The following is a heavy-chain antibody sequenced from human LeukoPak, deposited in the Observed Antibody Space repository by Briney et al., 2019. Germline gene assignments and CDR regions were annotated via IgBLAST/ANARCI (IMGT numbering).Heavy chain of an antibody. CDR2: IYYSGST. D-gene: IGHD3-10*01. Sequence: SETLSLTCTVSGGSISSSSYYWGWIRQPPGKGLEWIGNIYYSGSTYYNPSLKSRVTISLDTSKNQFSLKLNSVTAADTAVYYCASHYGSGTFYSPFDYWGQGTLVTVSS. V-gene: IGHV4-39*07. CDR1: GGSISSSSYY. CDR3: ASHYGSGTFYSPFDY. J-gene: IGHJ4*02.